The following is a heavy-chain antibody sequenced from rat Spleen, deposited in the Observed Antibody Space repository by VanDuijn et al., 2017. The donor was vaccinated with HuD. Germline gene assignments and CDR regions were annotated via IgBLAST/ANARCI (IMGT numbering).Heavy chain of an antibody. CDR3: ARQWDY. V-gene: IGHV5-29*01. CDR2: ISYDGSRI. CDR1: GFTFSNFP. J-gene: IGHJ2*01. Sequence: EVQLVESGGDLVQPGRSVRLSCAASGFTFSNFPMAWVRQAPTKGLEWVAIISYDGSRIYYRDSVKGRFTISRDNAKSILYLQMDSLRSEDTATYYCARQWDYWGQGVMVTVSS.